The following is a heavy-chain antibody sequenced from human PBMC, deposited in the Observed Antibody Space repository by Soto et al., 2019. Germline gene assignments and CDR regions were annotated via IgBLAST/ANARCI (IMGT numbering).Heavy chain of an antibody. V-gene: IGHV1-18*01. D-gene: IGHD2-2*01. J-gene: IGHJ6*03. CDR1: GYTFTSYG. CDR2: ISAYNGNT. CDR3: ARDSPLVVVPAAIKFYYYYYMDV. Sequence: ASVNVSCKASGYTFTSYGISWVRQAPGQGLEWMGWISAYNGNTNYAQKLQGRVTMTTDTSTSTAYMELRSLRSDDTAMYYCARDSPLVVVPAAIKFYYYYYMDVWGKGTTVTVSS.